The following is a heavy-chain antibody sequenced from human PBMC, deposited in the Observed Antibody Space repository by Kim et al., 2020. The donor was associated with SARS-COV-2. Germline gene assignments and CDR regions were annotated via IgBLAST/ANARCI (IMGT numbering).Heavy chain of an antibody. CDR2: ISGSGGST. CDR3: AKEGETYYDILTGYYPARSGCDP. CDR1: GFTFSSYA. V-gene: IGHV3-23*01. Sequence: GGSLRLSCAASGFTFSSYAMSWVRQAPGKGLEWVSAISGSGGSTYYADSVKGRFTISRDNSKNTLYLQMNSLRAEDTAVYYCAKEGETYYDILTGYYPARSGCDPWGQGTLVTVSS. D-gene: IGHD3-9*01. J-gene: IGHJ5*02.